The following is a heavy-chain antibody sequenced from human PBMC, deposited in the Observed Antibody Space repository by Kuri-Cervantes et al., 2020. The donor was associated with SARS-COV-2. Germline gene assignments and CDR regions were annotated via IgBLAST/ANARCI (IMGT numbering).Heavy chain of an antibody. Sequence: SVKVSCKASGGSFSNNAISWVRQAPGQGLEWMGGIIPVFGTGHYAQKFQGRVTITADESTSTAYLELSSLTSEDTAVYYCAQGNRHEYGDLVYWGRGTLVTVSS. CDR3: AQGNRHEYGDLVY. CDR1: GGSFSNNA. J-gene: IGHJ4*02. V-gene: IGHV1-69*13. D-gene: IGHD6-6*01. CDR2: IIPVFGTG.